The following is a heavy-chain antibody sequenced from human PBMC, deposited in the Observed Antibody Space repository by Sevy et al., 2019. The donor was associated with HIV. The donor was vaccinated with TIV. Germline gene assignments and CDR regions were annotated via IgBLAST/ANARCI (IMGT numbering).Heavy chain of an antibody. CDR2: IKKDGSEK. J-gene: IGHJ6*02. CDR3: VRDCSSANCLWGMDV. V-gene: IGHV3-7*03. CDR1: GFTFNSYW. Sequence: GGSLRLSCAASGFTFNSYWMSWVRQAPGKGLEWVANIKKDGSEKYYVDSVKGRFTISRDNAKNSLYLQMDSLRAEDTAVYYCVRDCSSANCLWGMDVWGQGTTVTVSS. D-gene: IGHD2-2*01.